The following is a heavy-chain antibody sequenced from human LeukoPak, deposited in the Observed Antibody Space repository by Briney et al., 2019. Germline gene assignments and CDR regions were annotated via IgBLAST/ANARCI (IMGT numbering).Heavy chain of an antibody. J-gene: IGHJ2*01. CDR3: AKSMTLQWRGFFDL. D-gene: IGHD6-19*01. CDR2: ISGSGGTT. CDR1: GFSLKTYN. V-gene: IGHV3-23*01. Sequence: LPGGSLRLSCAASGFSLKTYNMNWVRQAPGKGLEWVSAISGSGGTTYYADSVRGRFTISRDNSKNTLYLQKNSLRADDTAIYYCAKSMTLQWRGFFDLWGRGTHVTVSS.